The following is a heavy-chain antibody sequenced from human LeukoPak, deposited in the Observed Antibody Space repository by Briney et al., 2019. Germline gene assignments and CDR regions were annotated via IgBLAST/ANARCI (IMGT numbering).Heavy chain of an antibody. D-gene: IGHD3-10*01. CDR3: ARDSGPGLLWFGERWSGVFDP. CDR2: ISYDGSNK. J-gene: IGHJ5*02. CDR1: GFTFSSHA. V-gene: IGHV3-30-3*01. Sequence: GGSLRLSCAASGFTFSSHAMHWVRQAPGKGLEWVAVISYDGSNKYYADSMKGRFTISRDNSKNTLYLQMNSLRAEDTAVYYCARDSGPGLLWFGERWSGVFDPWGQGTLVTVSS.